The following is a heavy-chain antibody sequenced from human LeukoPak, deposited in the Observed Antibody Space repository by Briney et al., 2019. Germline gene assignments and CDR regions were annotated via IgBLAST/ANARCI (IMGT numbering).Heavy chain of an antibody. CDR2: SYISGST. J-gene: IGHJ4*02. D-gene: IGHD3-10*01. CDR1: GASINSYY. Sequence: SETLSLTCTVSGASINSYYWNWIRQPAGKGLEWIGRSYISGSTDYSPSLKSRVTVSVDTSQNQFSLKLTSVTAADTAVYYCARDQELGFWGQGTLVTVSS. V-gene: IGHV4-4*07. CDR3: ARDQELGF.